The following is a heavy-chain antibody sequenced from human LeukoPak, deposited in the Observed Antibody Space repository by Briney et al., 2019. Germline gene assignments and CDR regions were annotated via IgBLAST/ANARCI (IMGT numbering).Heavy chain of an antibody. J-gene: IGHJ4*02. D-gene: IGHD2-15*01. CDR3: ARDNSAISDCSGASCFHFKY. CDR1: GYTFTSYG. CDR2: ISAYNGNT. V-gene: IGHV1-18*01. Sequence: ASVKVSCKASGYTFTSYGISWVRQAPGQGLEWMGWISAYNGNTNYAQKLQGRVTMTTDTSTSTAYMELRSLRSDDTAVYYCARDNSAISDCSGASCFHFKYWGQGTLVTVSS.